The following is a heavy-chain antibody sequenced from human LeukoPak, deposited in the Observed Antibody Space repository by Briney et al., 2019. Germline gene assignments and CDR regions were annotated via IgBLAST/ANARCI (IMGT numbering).Heavy chain of an antibody. J-gene: IGHJ4*02. V-gene: IGHV3-11*04. CDR3: AKDRKQLLDY. D-gene: IGHD1-1*01. CDR2: ISSSGSTI. CDR1: GFTFSDYY. Sequence: GGSLRLSCAASGFTFSDYYLSWIRQAPGKGLEWVSYISSSGSTIYYADSVKGRFTISRDNSKNTLYLQMNSLRAEDTAVYYCAKDRKQLLDYWGQRTLVTVSS.